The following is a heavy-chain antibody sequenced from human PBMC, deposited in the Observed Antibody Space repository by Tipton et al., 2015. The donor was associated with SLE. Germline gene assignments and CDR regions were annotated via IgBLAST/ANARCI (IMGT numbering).Heavy chain of an antibody. CDR3: ARPGGHIIAPDYFDS. V-gene: IGHV4-39*01. J-gene: IGHJ4*02. CDR2: IYYSGNT. D-gene: IGHD2/OR15-2a*01. Sequence: TLSLTCTVSGGSIGSSYYWAWIRQPPGKGLDWIGTIYYSGNTYYSPSLQSRVTMFIDASKNQFSLKMNSVSAADTAVYYCARPGGHIIAPDYFDSWSQGTLVTVSS. CDR1: GGSIGSSYY.